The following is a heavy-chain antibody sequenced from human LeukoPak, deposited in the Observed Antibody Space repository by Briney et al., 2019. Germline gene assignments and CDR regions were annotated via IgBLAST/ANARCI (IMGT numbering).Heavy chain of an antibody. D-gene: IGHD3-22*01. J-gene: IGHJ3*02. Sequence: SETLSLTCAVYGGSFSGYYWSWIRQPPGKGLEWIGEINHSGSTNYNPSLKSRVTISVDTSKNQFSPKLSSVTAADTAVYYCAAWAYYYDSSGYYDAFDIWGQGTMVTVSS. CDR1: GGSFSGYY. CDR2: INHSGST. V-gene: IGHV4-34*01. CDR3: AAWAYYYDSSGYYDAFDI.